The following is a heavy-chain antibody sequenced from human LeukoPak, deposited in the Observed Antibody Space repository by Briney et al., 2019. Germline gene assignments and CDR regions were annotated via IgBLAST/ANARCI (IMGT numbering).Heavy chain of an antibody. J-gene: IGHJ4*02. CDR1: GFTFSSYA. Sequence: GGSLRLSCAASGFTFSSYAMSWVRQAPGKGLEWVSAISGSGGSTYYADSVKGRFTISRDNAKNSLYLQMNSLRAEDTAVYYCARSAQGQLLLDYFDYWGQGTLVTVSS. V-gene: IGHV3-23*01. CDR3: ARSAQGQLLLDYFDY. CDR2: ISGSGGST. D-gene: IGHD2-2*01.